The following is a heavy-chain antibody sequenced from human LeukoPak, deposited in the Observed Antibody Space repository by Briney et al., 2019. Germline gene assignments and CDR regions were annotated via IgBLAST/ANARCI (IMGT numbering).Heavy chain of an antibody. CDR2: INHSGST. CDR1: GGSFSGYY. Sequence: PSETLSLTCAVYGGSFSGYYWSWVRQPPEKGLEWIGEINHSGSTNYIPSLKSRLTISVDTSKNQFSLKLSSVTAADTAVYYCARESSGWSRVGLAYYYYYMDVWGKGTTVTVSS. D-gene: IGHD6-19*01. CDR3: ARESSGWSRVGLAYYYYYMDV. V-gene: IGHV4-34*01. J-gene: IGHJ6*03.